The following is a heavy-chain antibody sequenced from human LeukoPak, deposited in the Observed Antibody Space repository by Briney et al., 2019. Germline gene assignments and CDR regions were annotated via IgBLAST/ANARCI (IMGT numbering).Heavy chain of an antibody. CDR1: GFTFSRYA. Sequence: QPGGSLRLSCAASGFTFSRYAMSWVRQAPGKGLEWVSSISGSGGSTYYADSVKGRFAISRDNSKNTLYLQMNSLRAEDTAVYYCAKVKTYYYYMDVWGKGTTVTVSS. CDR3: AKVKTYYYYMDV. V-gene: IGHV3-23*01. J-gene: IGHJ6*03. CDR2: ISGSGGST.